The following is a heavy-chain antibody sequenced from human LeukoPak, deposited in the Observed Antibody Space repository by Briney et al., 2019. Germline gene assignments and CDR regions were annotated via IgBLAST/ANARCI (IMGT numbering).Heavy chain of an antibody. Sequence: GASVKVSSKASGGTLSTYSISWVRQAPGQGLEWMGGIIPIFNTKNYAQRFQDRVILTADESTSTAYMELSSLRSEDTAVYYCARGNSRWSTPSSSYYYRMDVWGQGTTVAVSS. V-gene: IGHV1-69*13. D-gene: IGHD4-23*01. CDR1: GGTLSTYS. CDR2: IIPIFNTK. CDR3: ARGNSRWSTPSSSYYYRMDV. J-gene: IGHJ6*02.